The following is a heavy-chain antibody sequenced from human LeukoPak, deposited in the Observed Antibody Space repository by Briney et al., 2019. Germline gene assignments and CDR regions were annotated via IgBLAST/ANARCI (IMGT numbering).Heavy chain of an antibody. CDR2: ISSSSSTI. D-gene: IGHD4-17*01. CDR3: ARDPTDYGDYGISNDAFGI. CDR1: GFTFSSYS. V-gene: IGHV3-48*02. J-gene: IGHJ3*02. Sequence: PGGSLRLSCAASGFTFSSYSMNWVRQAPGKGLEWVSYISSSSSTIYYADSVKGRFTISRDNAKNSLYLQMNSLRDEDTAVYYCARDPTDYGDYGISNDAFGIWGQGTMVTVSS.